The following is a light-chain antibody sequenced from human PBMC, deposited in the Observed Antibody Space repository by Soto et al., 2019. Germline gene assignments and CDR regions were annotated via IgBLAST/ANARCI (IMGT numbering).Light chain of an antibody. CDR1: QSVASNY. CDR3: HQYDSLKLN. J-gene: IGKJ4*01. CDR2: DAS. V-gene: IGKV3-20*01. Sequence: EIVLTQSPGTLSLSPGERATLSCRASQSVASNYLGWYQQKPGQAPRVLIFDASIRATGIPDRFSASGSGSDFILTISRLEPDDFAVYYCHQYDSLKLNCGGWTKVDIK.